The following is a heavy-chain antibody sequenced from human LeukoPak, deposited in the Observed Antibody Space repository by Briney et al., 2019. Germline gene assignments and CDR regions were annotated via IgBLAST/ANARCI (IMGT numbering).Heavy chain of an antibody. CDR1: GFTFSSYG. Sequence: GMSLRLSCAASGFTFSSYGMHWVRQAPGKGLEWVAVISPDGSGKHYVDSVKGRFTISRDNSKNTLYLQMNNMRSEDTAVYYCAKEYGDFRGFDFWGQGTLVTVSP. V-gene: IGHV3-30*18. CDR3: AKEYGDFRGFDF. D-gene: IGHD4-17*01. CDR2: ISPDGSGK. J-gene: IGHJ4*02.